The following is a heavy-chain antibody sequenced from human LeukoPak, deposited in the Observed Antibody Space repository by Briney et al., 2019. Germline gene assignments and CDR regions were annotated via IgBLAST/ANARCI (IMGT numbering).Heavy chain of an antibody. V-gene: IGHV4-59*01. D-gene: IGHD5-12*01. CDR1: GGSISNYY. Sequence: SETLSLTCTVSGGSISNYYWNWLRQPPGKGLEWIGYIYYSGSTNYNPSLKSRVTMSLDTSKNQFSLRLTSVTAADTAVYYCARGFDSKSTYFDYWGQGTLVTVSS. CDR3: ARGFDSKSTYFDY. CDR2: IYYSGST. J-gene: IGHJ4*02.